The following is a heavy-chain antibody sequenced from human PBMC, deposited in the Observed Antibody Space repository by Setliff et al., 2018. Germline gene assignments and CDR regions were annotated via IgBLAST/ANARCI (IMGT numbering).Heavy chain of an antibody. CDR3: ARLALTGYDTSGYYYALDYYYYMDV. V-gene: IGHV3-21*01. CDR1: GFSFSSHP. D-gene: IGHD3-22*01. CDR2: ISSRSSNI. J-gene: IGHJ6*03. Sequence: KAGGSLRLSCEGSGFSFSSHPMHWVRQAPGKGLEWVSSISSRSSNIYYADSVKGRFTISRDNANHSLHLQMNSLRAEDTAVYFCARLALTGYDTSGYYYALDYYYYMDVWGKGTTVTVSS.